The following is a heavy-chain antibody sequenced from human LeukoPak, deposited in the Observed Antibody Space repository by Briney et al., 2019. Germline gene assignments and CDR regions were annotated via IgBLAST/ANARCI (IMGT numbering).Heavy chain of an antibody. CDR2: IYHTGST. J-gene: IGHJ6*03. Sequence: KPSETLSLTCTVSGYSISSGYFWAWIRPPPGKGLEWIGNIYHTGSTYYNPSLKSRVTISVDTSKNQFSLNLYSVTAADTAVYYCARAPRCSSTRCPSAYYIDAWGKGTTVSVSS. CDR1: GYSISSGYF. V-gene: IGHV4-38-2*02. CDR3: ARAPRCSSTRCPSAYYIDA. D-gene: IGHD2-2*01.